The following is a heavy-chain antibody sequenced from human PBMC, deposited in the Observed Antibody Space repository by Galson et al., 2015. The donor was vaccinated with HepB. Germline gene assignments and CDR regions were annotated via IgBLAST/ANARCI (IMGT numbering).Heavy chain of an antibody. Sequence: SETLSLTCTVYGGSFSGYFWSFIRQPPGKGLEWIGEINHSGSTNYNPSLKSRVTISVDTSKNQFSLKLTSVTAADTAVYYCARAKEGRGYFDYWGQGTLVTVSS. J-gene: IGHJ4*02. D-gene: IGHD3-10*01. CDR2: INHSGST. CDR3: ARAKEGRGYFDY. CDR1: GGSFSGYF. V-gene: IGHV4-34*01.